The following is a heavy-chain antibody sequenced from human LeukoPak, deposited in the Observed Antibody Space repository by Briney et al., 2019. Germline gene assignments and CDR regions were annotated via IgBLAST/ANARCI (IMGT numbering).Heavy chain of an antibody. CDR2: ISCSSSTI. J-gene: IGHJ6*02. CDR1: GFTFSSYS. D-gene: IGHD2-2*01. Sequence: GGSLRLSCAASGFTFSSYSMNWVRQAPGKGLEWVSYISCSSSTIYYADSVKGRFTISRDNAKNSLYLQMNSLRAEDTAVYYCARMHEYQLYYYGMDVWGQGTTVTVPS. V-gene: IGHV3-48*01. CDR3: ARMHEYQLYYYGMDV.